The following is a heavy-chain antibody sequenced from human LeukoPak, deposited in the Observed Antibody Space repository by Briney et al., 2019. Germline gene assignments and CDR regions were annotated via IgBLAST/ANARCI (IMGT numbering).Heavy chain of an antibody. CDR3: ARGRKWGSNPRRYYFDY. D-gene: IGHD1-26*01. V-gene: IGHV4-34*01. J-gene: IGHJ4*02. Sequence: SETLSLTCAVYGGSFSGYYWSWIRQPPGKGLEWIGEINHSGSTNYNPSLKSRVTISVDTSKNQFSLKLSSVTAADTAVYYCARGRKWGSNPRRYYFDYWGQGTLVTVSS. CDR1: GGSFSGYY. CDR2: INHSGST.